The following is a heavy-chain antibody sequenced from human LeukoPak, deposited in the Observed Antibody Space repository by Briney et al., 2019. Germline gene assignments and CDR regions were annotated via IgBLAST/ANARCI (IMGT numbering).Heavy chain of an antibody. CDR1: GFTVSSST. CDR2: FYSDALDGVT. Sequence: GGSLRLSCAGSGFTVSSSTMSWVRQAPGKGLEWVSNFYSDALDGVTNYADSVKGRFTISRDNSQNTLYLQMNSLRVEDTATYYCAREIGGGHHYFEHWGQGTVVTVSS. V-gene: IGHV3-53*01. D-gene: IGHD1-26*01. CDR3: AREIGGGHHYFEH. J-gene: IGHJ4*02.